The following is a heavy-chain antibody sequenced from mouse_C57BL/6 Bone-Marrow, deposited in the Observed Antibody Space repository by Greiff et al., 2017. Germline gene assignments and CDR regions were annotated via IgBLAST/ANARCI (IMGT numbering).Heavy chain of an antibody. J-gene: IGHJ4*01. CDR1: GFSFNTYA. Sequence: EAGGGLVQPKGSLKLSCAASGFSFNTYAMNWVRQAPGKGLEWVARIRSKSNNYATYYADSVKDRFTISRDDSESMLYLQMNNLKTEDTAMYYCVTLGSSYAMDYWGQGTSVTVSS. CDR3: VTLGSSYAMDY. V-gene: IGHV10-1*01. CDR2: IRSKSNNYAT. D-gene: IGHD4-1*01.